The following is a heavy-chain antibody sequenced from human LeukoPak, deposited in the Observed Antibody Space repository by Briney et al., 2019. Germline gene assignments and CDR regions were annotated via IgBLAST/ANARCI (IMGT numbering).Heavy chain of an antibody. CDR1: GYSFTSHW. CDR3: ARTVGSSGWFDAFDI. CDR2: IYPGDSDT. D-gene: IGHD6-19*01. J-gene: IGHJ3*02. V-gene: IGHV5-51*01. Sequence: GESLKISCKGSGYSFTSHWIGWVRQLPGKGLEWMGIIYPGDSDTRYSPSFQGQVTISADKSISTAYLQWSSLKASDTAMYYCARTVGSSGWFDAFDIWGQGTMVTVSS.